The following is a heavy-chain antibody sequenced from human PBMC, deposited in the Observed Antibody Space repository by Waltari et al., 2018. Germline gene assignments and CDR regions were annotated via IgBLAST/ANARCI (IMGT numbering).Heavy chain of an antibody. V-gene: IGHV3-30*02. CDR2: IWFDGSDK. CDR3: AKDAFGNTYLDF. Sequence: QVNLVGSGGVVVQPGGSLRLSCAVYGIPFSSFGMHWVRQAPGKGLEWVALIWFDGSDKFYADSVRGRFTISRDNSARTLYLDMDSLRLDDTAMYYCAKDAFGNTYLDFWGQGTLVTVSS. CDR1: GIPFSSFG. J-gene: IGHJ4*02. D-gene: IGHD2-2*02.